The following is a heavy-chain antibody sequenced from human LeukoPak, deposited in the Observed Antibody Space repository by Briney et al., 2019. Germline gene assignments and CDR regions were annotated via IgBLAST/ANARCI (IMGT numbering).Heavy chain of an antibody. J-gene: IGHJ4*02. CDR1: GYTFTSYG. Sequence: GASVKVSCKASGYTFTSYGISWVRQAPGQGLEWMGWISAYNGNTNYAQKLQGRVTMTTDTSTSTAYMELRSLRSDDTAVYYCARGPIYPHGSYLGIFGYWGQGTLVTVSS. V-gene: IGHV1-18*01. CDR3: ARGPIYPHGSYLGIFGY. D-gene: IGHD1-26*01. CDR2: ISAYNGNT.